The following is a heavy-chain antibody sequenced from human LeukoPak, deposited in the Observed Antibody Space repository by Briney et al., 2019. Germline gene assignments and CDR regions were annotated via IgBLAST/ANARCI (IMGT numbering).Heavy chain of an antibody. V-gene: IGHV1-2*02. CDR3: ARLLRGSYLRSPLGY. J-gene: IGHJ4*02. Sequence: GASVKVSCKASGYTFTGYYMHWVRQAPGQGLEWMGWINPNSGGTNYAQKFQGRVTMTRDTPISTAYMELSRLRSDDTAVYYCARLLRGSYLRSPLGYWGQGTLVTVSS. D-gene: IGHD1-26*01. CDR1: GYTFTGYY. CDR2: INPNSGGT.